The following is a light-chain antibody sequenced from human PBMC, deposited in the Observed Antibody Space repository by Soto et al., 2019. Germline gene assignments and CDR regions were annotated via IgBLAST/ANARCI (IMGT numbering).Light chain of an antibody. J-gene: IGLJ1*01. CDR3: QAWDINTAV. Sequence: SYDLTQPPSVSVCPGQTASITCSGDKLGDKFACWYQQKPGQSPVLVIYEDYKRPSGIPERFSGSNSGNTATLTISDTQAMDEADYYCQAWDINTAVFGTGTKVTVL. CDR1: KLGDKF. V-gene: IGLV3-1*01. CDR2: EDY.